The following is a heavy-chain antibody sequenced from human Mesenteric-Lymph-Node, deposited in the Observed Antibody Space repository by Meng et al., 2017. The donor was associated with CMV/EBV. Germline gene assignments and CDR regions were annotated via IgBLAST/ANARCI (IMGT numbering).Heavy chain of an antibody. V-gene: IGHV3-30-3*01. CDR3: ARGGVVVAIATPDS. J-gene: IGHJ4*02. CDR2: ISYDGFNK. Sequence: GGSLRLSCAASGLTFSTFAFHWVRQAPGKGLEWVAVISYDGFNKNYADSVRGRFTISRDNSKNTLYLQMNSLRPEDTAVYYCARGGVVVAIATPDSWGQGTLVTVSS. D-gene: IGHD2-21*01. CDR1: GLTFSTFA.